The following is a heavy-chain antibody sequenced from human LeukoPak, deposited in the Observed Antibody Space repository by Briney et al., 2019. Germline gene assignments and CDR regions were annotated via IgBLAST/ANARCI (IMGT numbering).Heavy chain of an antibody. V-gene: IGHV4-4*07. D-gene: IGHD1-1*01. Sequence: SETLSLTCAVYGGSFSGYYWSWIRQPAGKGLEWIGRIYISGSTNYNPSLKSRVTMSVDTSKNQFSLKLSSVTAADTAVYYCARDRGTWNDDGFDYWGQGTLVTVSS. CDR1: GGSFSGYY. CDR3: ARDRGTWNDDGFDY. CDR2: IYISGST. J-gene: IGHJ4*02.